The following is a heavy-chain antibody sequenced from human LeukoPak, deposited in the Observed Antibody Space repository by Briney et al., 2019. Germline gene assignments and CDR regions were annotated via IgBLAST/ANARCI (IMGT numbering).Heavy chain of an antibody. CDR3: ARENIAAAGPVDY. CDR2: IIPIFGTA. J-gene: IGHJ4*02. D-gene: IGHD6-13*01. V-gene: IGHV1-69*13. Sequence: PRASVKVSCKASGGTFSSYAISWVRQAPGQGLEWMGGIIPIFGTANYAQKFQDRVTITADESMSTAYMELSSLRSEDTAVYYCARENIAAAGPVDYWGQGTLVTVSS. CDR1: GGTFSSYA.